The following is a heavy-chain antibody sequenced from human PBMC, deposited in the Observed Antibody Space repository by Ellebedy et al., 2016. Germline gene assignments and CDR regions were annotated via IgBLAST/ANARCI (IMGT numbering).Heavy chain of an antibody. CDR2: ISAGGDTT. CDR3: RYGHYSDY. CDR1: GFNFGNFF. J-gene: IGHJ4*02. V-gene: IGHV3-23*01. D-gene: IGHD4-17*01. Sequence: GGSLRLSXVASGFNFGNFFMSWVRQAPGGGLEWVSTISAGGDTTFFADSVKGRFTISRDNSRNTLSLQMNNLRVDDTAIYYCRYGHYSDYWGQGTLVTVSS.